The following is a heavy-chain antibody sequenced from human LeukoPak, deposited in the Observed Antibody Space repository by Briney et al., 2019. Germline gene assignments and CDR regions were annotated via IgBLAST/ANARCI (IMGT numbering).Heavy chain of an antibody. CDR3: AKVLSSGWYGDAFDI. CDR1: GFTFSSYG. D-gene: IGHD6-19*01. Sequence: GGSLRLSCAASGFTFSSYGMHWVRQAPGKGLEWVAVIWYDGSNKYYADSVKGRFTISRDNSKNTLYLQMNSLRAEDTAVYYCAKVLSSGWYGDAFDIWGQGTMVTVSS. CDR2: IWYDGSNK. V-gene: IGHV3-33*06. J-gene: IGHJ3*02.